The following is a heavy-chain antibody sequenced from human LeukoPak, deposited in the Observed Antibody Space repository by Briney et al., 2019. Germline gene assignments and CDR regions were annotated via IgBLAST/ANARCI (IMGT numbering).Heavy chain of an antibody. J-gene: IGHJ5*02. CDR2: TNPNSGNT. CDR1: GYTFTSYG. D-gene: IGHD5-12*01. V-gene: IGHV1-8*03. Sequence: ASVKVSCKASGYTFTSYGISWVRQATGQGLEWMGWTNPNSGNTGYAQKFQGRVTITRNTSISTAYMELSSLRSEDTAVYYCARGVDIVATGDWFDPWGQGTLVTVSS. CDR3: ARGVDIVATGDWFDP.